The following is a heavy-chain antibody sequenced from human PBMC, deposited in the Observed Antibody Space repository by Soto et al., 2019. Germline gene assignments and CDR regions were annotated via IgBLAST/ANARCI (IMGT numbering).Heavy chain of an antibody. CDR1: GYTFTSYG. J-gene: IGHJ6*02. CDR3: ARVISSGWSTLYYGXDV. D-gene: IGHD6-19*01. CDR2: ISAYNGNT. V-gene: IGHV1-18*01. Sequence: ASVKVSCKASGYTFTSYGISWVRQAPGQGLEWMGWISAYNGNTNYAQKLQGRVTMTTDTSTSTAYMELRSLRSDDTAVYYCARVISSGWSTLYYGXDVWGQGTTVTVSS.